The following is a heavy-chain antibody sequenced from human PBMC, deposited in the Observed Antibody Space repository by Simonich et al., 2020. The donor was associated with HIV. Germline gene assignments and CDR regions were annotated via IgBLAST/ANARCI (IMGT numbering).Heavy chain of an antibody. V-gene: IGHV4-38-2*01. CDR1: GYFISSGYY. J-gene: IGHJ4*02. CDR3: ARGLAARLSHFDY. CDR2: IYHSGST. D-gene: IGHD6-6*01. Sequence: QVQLQESGPGLVKPSETLSLTCAVSGYFISSGYYWDWIRQTPGKGLECMVTIYHSGSTYYNPSLKSRVTISVDTSKNQFSLKLSSVTAADTAVYYCARGLAARLSHFDYWGQGTLVTVSS.